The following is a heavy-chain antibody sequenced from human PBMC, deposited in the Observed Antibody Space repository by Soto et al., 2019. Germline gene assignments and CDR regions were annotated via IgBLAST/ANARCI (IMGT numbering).Heavy chain of an antibody. CDR2: IKQDGSEK. J-gene: IGHJ6*02. D-gene: IGHD2-15*01. CDR3: ARDRGGTYCRDASCYSRNYCAMDL. Sequence: GGSLRLSCAASGFTFSSYWMSWVRQAPGKGLEWVANIKQDGSEKYYVDSVKGRFTISRDNAKNSLYLQMNSLGAEDTAVYHCARDRGGTYCRDASCYSRNYCAMDLWGQGTTVTVSS. CDR1: GFTFSSYW. V-gene: IGHV3-7*01.